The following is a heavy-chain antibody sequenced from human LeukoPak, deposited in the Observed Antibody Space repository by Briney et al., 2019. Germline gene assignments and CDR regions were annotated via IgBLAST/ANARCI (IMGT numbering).Heavy chain of an antibody. CDR3: ARAHSSSSTFDL. CDR2: IWYDGSKK. V-gene: IGHV3-33*01. J-gene: IGHJ4*02. CDR1: GFTFSDYG. D-gene: IGHD6-6*01. Sequence: GRSLRLSCAASGFTFSDYGIHWVRQAPGQGLEWVALIWYDGSKKYYADSVKGRFTISRHNTKNTLYLQLNSLRADDTAVYYCARAHSSSSTFDLWGQGTLVTVSS.